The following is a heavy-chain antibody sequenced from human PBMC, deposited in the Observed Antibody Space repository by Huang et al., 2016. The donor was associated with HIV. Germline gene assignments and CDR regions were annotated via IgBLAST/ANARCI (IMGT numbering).Heavy chain of an antibody. Sequence: QLQLQESGPGLVKPSETLSLTCTVSGGSFSSSFYYWGWIRQPPGKGLEGIWTIYYSGITSYNPSLKSRVTISLDTSKNQFSRKLSSVTAADTAVYYCARHDPDYYGSGSYYNNPIYWGQGTLVTVSS. V-gene: IGHV4-39*01. CDR2: IYYSGIT. CDR1: GGSFSSSFYY. J-gene: IGHJ4*02. D-gene: IGHD3-10*01. CDR3: ARHDPDYYGSGSYYNNPIY.